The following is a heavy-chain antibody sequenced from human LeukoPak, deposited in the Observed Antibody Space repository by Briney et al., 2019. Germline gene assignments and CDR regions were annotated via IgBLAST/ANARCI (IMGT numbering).Heavy chain of an antibody. CDR2: ISSSSSCI. CDR1: GFTFSSYS. V-gene: IGHV3-21*01. CDR3: ARDLDSSGWEPIDY. D-gene: IGHD6-19*01. J-gene: IGHJ4*02. Sequence: GGSLRLSCAASGFTFSSYSMNWVRQAPGKELEWVSSISSSSSCIYYADSVKGRFTISRDNAKNSLYLQMNSLRAEDTAVYYCARDLDSSGWEPIDYWGQGTLVTVSS.